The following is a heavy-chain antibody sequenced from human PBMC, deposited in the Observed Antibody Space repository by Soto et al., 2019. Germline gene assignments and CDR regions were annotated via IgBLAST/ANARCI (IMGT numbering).Heavy chain of an antibody. CDR3: ARGVGSGSYYNQYNWFDP. J-gene: IGHJ5*02. Sequence: ASVKVSCKASGYTLTNYGVSWVRQAPGQGLEWMGWISGFNDNTIYAQRLQGRVTMTTDTSTSTAYMELRSLRSDDTAVYYCARGVGSGSYYNQYNWFDPWGQGTLVTVS. D-gene: IGHD3-10*01. CDR1: GYTLTNYG. CDR2: ISGFNDNT. V-gene: IGHV1-18*01.